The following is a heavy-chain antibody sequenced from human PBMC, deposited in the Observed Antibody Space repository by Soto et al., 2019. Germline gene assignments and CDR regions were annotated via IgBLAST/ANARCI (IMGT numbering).Heavy chain of an antibody. CDR1: GGSISGHY. CDR2: INHSGRT. CDR3: ARSGLRDLGRYTYYFDY. D-gene: IGHD3-16*01. V-gene: IGHV4-34*01. Sequence: SETLSLTCAVYGGSISGHYWNWIRQPPGKGLEWIGEINHSGRTNYNPSLKSRVTISVDTSKNQFSLNLGSVTAADTAVYSCARSGLRDLGRYTYYFDYWGQGTLVTVSS. J-gene: IGHJ4*02.